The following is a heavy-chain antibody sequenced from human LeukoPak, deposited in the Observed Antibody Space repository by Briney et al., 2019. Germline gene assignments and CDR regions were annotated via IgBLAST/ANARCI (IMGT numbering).Heavy chain of an antibody. J-gene: IGHJ6*03. CDR2: INHSGST. V-gene: IGHV4-34*01. Sequence: PSETLSLTCAVYGGSFSGYYWSWIRQPPGKGREWIGEINHSGSTNYNPSLKSRVTISVDTSKNQFSLKLSSVTAADTAVYYCARRNTMVRGIAAPMDVWDKETTVTISS. CDR3: ARRNTMVRGIAAPMDV. D-gene: IGHD3-10*01. CDR1: GGSFSGYY.